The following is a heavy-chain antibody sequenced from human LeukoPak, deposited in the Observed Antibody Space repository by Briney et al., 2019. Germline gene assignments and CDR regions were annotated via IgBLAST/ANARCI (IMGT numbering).Heavy chain of an antibody. D-gene: IGHD3-16*01. J-gene: IGHJ3*02. V-gene: IGHV3-43*01. Sequence: GGSLRLSCVASGFTFDDYTMHWVRQAPGKGLEWVSLINRDGDSTHYADSVKGRFTISRDNSKNSLYLQMNSLRPEDTALYYCAKDNPNWGSFDIWGQGTMVTVSS. CDR3: AKDNPNWGSFDI. CDR2: INRDGDST. CDR1: GFTFDDYT.